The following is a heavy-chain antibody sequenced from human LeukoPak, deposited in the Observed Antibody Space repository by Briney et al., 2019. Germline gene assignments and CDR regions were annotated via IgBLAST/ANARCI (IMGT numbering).Heavy chain of an antibody. CDR2: IIPIFGTA. V-gene: IGHV1-69*13. CDR1: GYTFTSYG. J-gene: IGHJ3*02. Sequence: ASVKVSCKASGYTFTSYGISWVRQAPGQGLEWMGGIIPIFGTANYAQKFQGRVTITADESTSTAYMELSSLRSEDTAVYYCARGRDASPHDYYDSSGYYRGDAFDIWGQGTMVTVSS. D-gene: IGHD3-22*01. CDR3: ARGRDASPHDYYDSSGYYRGDAFDI.